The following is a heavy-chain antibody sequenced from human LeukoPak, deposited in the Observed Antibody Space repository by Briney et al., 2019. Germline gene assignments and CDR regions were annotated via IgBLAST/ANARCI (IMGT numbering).Heavy chain of an antibody. CDR3: AREMVETTILDY. V-gene: IGHV3-48*03. D-gene: IGHD2-21*02. CDR1: GLTSNNYA. J-gene: IGHJ4*02. CDR2: ISSSGSTI. Sequence: GGSLRLSCAASGLTSNNYAMSWVRQAPGKGLEWVSYISSSGSTIYYADSLQGRFTISRDNAKNSLYLQMSSLRAEDTAVYYCAREMVETTILDYWGQGTLVTVSS.